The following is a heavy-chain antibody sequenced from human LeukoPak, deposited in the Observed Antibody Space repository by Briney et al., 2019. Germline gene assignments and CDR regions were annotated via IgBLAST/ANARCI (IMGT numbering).Heavy chain of an antibody. D-gene: IGHD3-10*01. CDR2: ISGSGGST. CDR3: AKLSYGLGSHPGLNWFDP. V-gene: IGHV3-23*01. Sequence: GGSLRLSCAASGFTFSSYAMGWVRQAPGKGLEWVSAISGSGGSTYYADSVKGRFTISRDNSKNTLYLQMNSLRAEDTAVYYCAKLSYGLGSHPGLNWFDPWGQGTLVTVSS. J-gene: IGHJ5*02. CDR1: GFTFSSYA.